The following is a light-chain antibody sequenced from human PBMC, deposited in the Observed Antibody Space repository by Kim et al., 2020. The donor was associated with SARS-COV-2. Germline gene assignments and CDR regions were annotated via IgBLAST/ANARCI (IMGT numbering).Light chain of an antibody. CDR3: QAWDSSTVV. CDR1: NLGDKY. Sequence: SVSPGQTANITCSGDNLGDKYACWYQRKPGQSPELVIYQDSKRPSGIPERFSGSNSGNTATLTISGTQAMDEADYYCQAWDSSTVVFGGGTQLTVL. J-gene: IGLJ2*01. V-gene: IGLV3-1*01. CDR2: QDS.